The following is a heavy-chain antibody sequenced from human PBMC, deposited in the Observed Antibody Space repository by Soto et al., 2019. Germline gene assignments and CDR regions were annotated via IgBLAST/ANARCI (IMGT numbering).Heavy chain of an antibody. D-gene: IGHD6-6*01. CDR2: IYSGGST. CDR1: GFTVSSNY. Sequence: GGSLRLSCAASGFTVSSNYMSWVRQAPGKGLEWVSVIYSGGSTYYADSVKGRFTISRDNSKNTLYLQMNSLRAEDTAVYYCARATTDIAALDYWGQGTLVTVSS. CDR3: ARATTDIAALDY. J-gene: IGHJ4*02. V-gene: IGHV3-53*01.